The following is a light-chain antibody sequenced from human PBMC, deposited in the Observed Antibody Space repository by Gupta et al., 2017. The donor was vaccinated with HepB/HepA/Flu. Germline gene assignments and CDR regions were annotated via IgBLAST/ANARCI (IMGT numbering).Light chain of an antibody. CDR2: DVT. Sequence: ALTQPAAVPGPAGQASTISCTGTSSCAGGYNKVSGYQQHPGKAPKLMTYDVTNRPSGVSSRFSGSNSGTTASLTITGIQAEDEADYYCNSSKNSSTLLVFGSGTKLTVL. V-gene: IGLV2-14*03. CDR1: SSCAGGYNK. CDR3: NSSKNSSTLLV. J-gene: IGLJ1*01.